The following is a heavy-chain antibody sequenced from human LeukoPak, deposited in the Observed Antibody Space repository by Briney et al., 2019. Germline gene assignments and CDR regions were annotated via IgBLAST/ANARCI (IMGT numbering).Heavy chain of an antibody. V-gene: IGHV3-21*01. Sequence: GGSLRLSCAASGFTFSSYSMNWVRQAPGKGLEWVSSISSSSSYIYYVDSVKGRFTISRDNAKNSLYLQMNSLRAEDTAVYYCASVPAAILLTTYGMDVWGQGTTVTVSS. D-gene: IGHD2-2*02. J-gene: IGHJ6*02. CDR3: ASVPAAILLTTYGMDV. CDR2: ISSSSSYI. CDR1: GFTFSSYS.